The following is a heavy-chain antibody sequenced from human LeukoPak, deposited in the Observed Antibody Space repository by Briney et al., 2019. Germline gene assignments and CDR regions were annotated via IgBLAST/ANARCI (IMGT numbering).Heavy chain of an antibody. CDR2: ISSSGDTI. CDR1: GFTFSDYY. Sequence: GGSLRLACAASGFTFSDYYMNWIRQAPGKGLEWVSYISSSGDTIYYADSVRGRFTISRDNSRNTLYLQMNSLRAEDTAVYYCAKDDRWLQFCCWGQGTLVTVSA. D-gene: IGHD5-24*01. CDR3: AKDDRWLQFCC. J-gene: IGHJ4*02. V-gene: IGHV3-11*01.